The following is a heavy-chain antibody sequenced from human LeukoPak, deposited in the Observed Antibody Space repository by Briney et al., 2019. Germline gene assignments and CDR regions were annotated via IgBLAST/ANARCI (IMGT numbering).Heavy chain of an antibody. Sequence: GESLKISCKGSGYSFTSYWIGWVRQMPGKGLEWMGIIYPGDSDTRDSPSFQGHVTISADKSTSTAYLQWSSLKASDTAMYYCARTLGYCSSTSCPRGLVWFDPWGQGTLVTVSS. D-gene: IGHD2-2*01. CDR1: GYSFTSYW. CDR3: ARTLGYCSSTSCPRGLVWFDP. J-gene: IGHJ5*02. V-gene: IGHV5-51*01. CDR2: IYPGDSDT.